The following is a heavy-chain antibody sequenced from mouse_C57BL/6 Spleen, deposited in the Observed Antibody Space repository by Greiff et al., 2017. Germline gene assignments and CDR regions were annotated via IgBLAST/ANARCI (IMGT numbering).Heavy chain of an antibody. Sequence: EVKLQESGPGLVKPSQSLSLTCSVTGYSITSGYYWNWIRQFPGNKLEWMGYISYDGSNNYNPSLKNRISITRDTSKNQFFLKLNSVTTEDTATYYCAREPYDDYDPYFDDWGQGTTLSVSS. CDR3: AREPYDDYDPYFDD. D-gene: IGHD2-4*01. CDR2: ISYDGSN. J-gene: IGHJ2*01. CDR1: GYSITSGYY. V-gene: IGHV3-6*01.